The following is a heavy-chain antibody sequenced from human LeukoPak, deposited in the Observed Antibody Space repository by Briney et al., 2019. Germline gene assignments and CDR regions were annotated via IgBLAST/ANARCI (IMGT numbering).Heavy chain of an antibody. J-gene: IGHJ4*02. CDR1: GXTFSSYI. V-gene: IGHV3-64D*09. CDR2: ITSSGGTT. D-gene: IGHD1-1*01. CDR3: VRKAATTQTYFDY. Sequence: GGSLRLSFSASGXTFSSYIMHWVRQAPGKGLEFVSAITSSGGTTYYADSVKGRFTISRDNSKNTLYLQMSSLRPEDTAVYYCVRKAATTQTYFDYWGQGALVTVSS.